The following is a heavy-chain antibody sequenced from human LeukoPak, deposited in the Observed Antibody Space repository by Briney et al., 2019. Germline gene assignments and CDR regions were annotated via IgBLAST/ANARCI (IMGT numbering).Heavy chain of an antibody. Sequence: SGGSLRLSCAASGFTFSSYAMHWVRQAPGKGLEWVAVISYDGSNKYYADSVKGRFTISRDNSKNTLYLQMNSLRAEDTAVYYCASNLEYSSSSGDYWGQGTLVTVSS. J-gene: IGHJ4*02. CDR3: ASNLEYSSSSGDY. V-gene: IGHV3-30-3*01. CDR1: GFTFSSYA. D-gene: IGHD6-6*01. CDR2: ISYDGSNK.